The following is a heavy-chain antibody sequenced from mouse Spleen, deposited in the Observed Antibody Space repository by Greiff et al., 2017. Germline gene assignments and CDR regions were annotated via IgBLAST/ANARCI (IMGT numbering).Heavy chain of an antibody. J-gene: IGHJ1*01. CDR2: ISSGSSTI. D-gene: IGHD5-5*01. V-gene: IGHV5-17*01. CDR1: GFTFSDYG. Sequence: EVKLVESGGGLVKPGGSLKLSCAASGFTFSDYGMHWVRQAPEKGLEWVAYISSGSSTIYYADTVKGRFTISRDNAKNTLFLQMTSLRSEDTAMYYCATLPYGYFDVWGAGTTVTVSS. CDR3: ATLPYGYFDV.